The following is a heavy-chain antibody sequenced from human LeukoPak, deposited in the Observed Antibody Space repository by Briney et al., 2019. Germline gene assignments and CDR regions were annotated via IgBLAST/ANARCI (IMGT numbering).Heavy chain of an antibody. CDR3: ARESRYYGSGSYYMYYFDS. D-gene: IGHD3-10*01. Sequence: NTSETLSLTCTVSGGSFSTYYWSWIRQPPGKGLEWIGYFYYSGSTNYNPSLKSRVTISVDTSKNQFSLKLSSVTAADTAVYYCARESRYYGSGSYYMYYFDSWGQGTLVTVSS. CDR1: GGSFSTYY. J-gene: IGHJ4*02. V-gene: IGHV4-59*01. CDR2: FYYSGST.